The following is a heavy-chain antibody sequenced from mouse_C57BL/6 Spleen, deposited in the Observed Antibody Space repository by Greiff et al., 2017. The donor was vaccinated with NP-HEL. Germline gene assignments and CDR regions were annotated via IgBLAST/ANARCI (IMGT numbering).Heavy chain of an antibody. J-gene: IGHJ2*01. V-gene: IGHV2-2*01. CDR3: AKNYYGSSPGYFDY. Sequence: QVQLKQSGPGLVQPSQSLSITCTVSGFSLNSYGVHWVRQSPGKGLEWLGVIWSGGSTDYNAAFISRLSLSKDNSKSQVFFKMNRLQADDTAIYYCAKNYYGSSPGYFDYWGQGTTLTVSS. CDR2: IWSGGST. CDR1: GFSLNSYG. D-gene: IGHD1-1*01.